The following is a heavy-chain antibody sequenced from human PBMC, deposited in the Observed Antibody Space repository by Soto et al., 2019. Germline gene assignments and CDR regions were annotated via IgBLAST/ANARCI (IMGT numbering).Heavy chain of an antibody. CDR2: VIPIFGTA. Sequence: QVQLVQSGAAVKKPGSSVKVSCKASGGTFSSYAISWVRQAPGQGLEWMGGVIPIFGTANYAQKFQGRVTITADEATSTAYMELSSLRSEDTAVYYCATHTAMGRDYFDYWGQGTLVTVSS. J-gene: IGHJ4*02. CDR1: GGTFSSYA. D-gene: IGHD5-18*01. CDR3: ATHTAMGRDYFDY. V-gene: IGHV1-69*12.